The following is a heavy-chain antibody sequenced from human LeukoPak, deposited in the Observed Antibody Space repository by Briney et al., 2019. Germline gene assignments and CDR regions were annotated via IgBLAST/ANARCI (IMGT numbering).Heavy chain of an antibody. CDR1: GFTFSSYR. J-gene: IGHJ3*02. V-gene: IGHV3-74*03. Sequence: GGSLRLSCAASGFTFSSYRMNWVRQAPGKGLVWVSRITGDGTATTHADSVKGRFTISRDNAKNTLYLQMNSLRVGDTAVYFCARGGLTGAFDIWGQGTMVTASS. CDR2: ITGDGTAT. CDR3: ARGGLTGAFDI. D-gene: IGHD3-22*01.